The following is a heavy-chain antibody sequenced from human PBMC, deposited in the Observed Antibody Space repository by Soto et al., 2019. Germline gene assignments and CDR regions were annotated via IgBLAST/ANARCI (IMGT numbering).Heavy chain of an antibody. J-gene: IGHJ3*02. D-gene: IGHD2-15*01. V-gene: IGHV3-74*01. Sequence: EVQLVESGGGLVQPGGSLRLSCAASGFTFSSYWMHWVRQAPGKGLVWVSRINSYGRSTSYADSVKGRFTISRDNAKNTLYLQMNSLRAEDTAVYYCARDRGCSGGSCYWAFDIWGQGTMVTVSS. CDR1: GFTFSSYW. CDR2: INSYGRST. CDR3: ARDRGCSGGSCYWAFDI.